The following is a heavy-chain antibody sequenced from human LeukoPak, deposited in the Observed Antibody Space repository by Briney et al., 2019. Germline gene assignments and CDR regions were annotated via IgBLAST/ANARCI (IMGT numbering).Heavy chain of an antibody. CDR3: FDH. D-gene: IGHD5-24*01. Sequence: SETLSLTCTVSGGSISSDDYYWSWIRQPPGKGLEWIGYIYNSGTTYYNPSLKSRVTISIDTSKNQFSLYYCARAPTITNSWYWFDHWGQGTLVTVSS. CDR1: GGSISSDDYY. J-gene: IGHJ5*02. CDR2: IYNSGTT. V-gene: IGHV4-30-4*02.